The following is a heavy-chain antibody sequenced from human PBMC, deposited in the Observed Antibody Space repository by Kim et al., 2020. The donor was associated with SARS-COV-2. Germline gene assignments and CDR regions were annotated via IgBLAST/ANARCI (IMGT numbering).Heavy chain of an antibody. CDR1: GGSISSGGYY. J-gene: IGHJ4*02. CDR3: ARAETIFGVVIGCLDY. D-gene: IGHD3-3*01. Sequence: SETLSLTCTVSGGSISSGGYYWSWIRQHPGKGLEWIGYIYYSGSTYYNPSLKSRVTISVDTSKNQFSLKLSSVTAADTAVYYCARAETIFGVVIGCLDYWGQGTLVTVSS. CDR2: IYYSGST. V-gene: IGHV4-31*03.